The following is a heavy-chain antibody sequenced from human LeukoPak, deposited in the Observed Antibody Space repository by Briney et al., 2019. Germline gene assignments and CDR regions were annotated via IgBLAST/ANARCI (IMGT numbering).Heavy chain of an antibody. J-gene: IGHJ3*02. D-gene: IGHD6-13*01. CDR1: GGTFSSYA. V-gene: IGHV1-69*04. Sequence: SVKVSCKASGGTFSSYAISWVRQAPGQGLEWMGRIIPILGIANYAQKFQGRVTITADKSTSTAYMELSSLRSEDTAVYYCAREFWGVSGIAAAGTRTGAFDIWGQGTMVTVSS. CDR3: AREFWGVSGIAAAGTRTGAFDI. CDR2: IIPILGIA.